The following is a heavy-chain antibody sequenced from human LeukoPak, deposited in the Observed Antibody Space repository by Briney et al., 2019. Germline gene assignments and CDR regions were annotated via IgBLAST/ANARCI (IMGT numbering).Heavy chain of an antibody. CDR1: GGSISSSSYY. V-gene: IGHV4-39*07. Sequence: SETLSLTCTVSGGSISSSSYYWGWIRQPPGKGLEWIGSIYYSGSTYYNPSLKSRVTISVDTSKNQFSLKLSSVTAADTAVYYCAKEPGIAAAAEYFQHWGQGTLVTVSS. CDR3: AKEPGIAAAAEYFQH. J-gene: IGHJ1*01. CDR2: IYYSGST. D-gene: IGHD6-13*01.